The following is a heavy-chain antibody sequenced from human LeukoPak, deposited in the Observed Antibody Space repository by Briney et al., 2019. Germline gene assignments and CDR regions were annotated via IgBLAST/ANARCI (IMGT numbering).Heavy chain of an antibody. Sequence: GGSLRLSCAASGFTFSDYYMSWIRQAPGKGLEWASYISSSGSTIYYADSVKGRFTISRDNAKNSLYLQMNSLRAEDTAVYYCARGFTSGSSNLDYWGQGTLVTVSS. D-gene: IGHD1-26*01. V-gene: IGHV3-11*04. CDR1: GFTFSDYY. J-gene: IGHJ4*02. CDR3: ARGFTSGSSNLDY. CDR2: ISSSGSTI.